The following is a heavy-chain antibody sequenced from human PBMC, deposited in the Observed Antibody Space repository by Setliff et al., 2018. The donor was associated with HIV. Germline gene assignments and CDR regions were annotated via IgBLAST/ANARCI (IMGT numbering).Heavy chain of an antibody. CDR1: GLPLSTSGVG. V-gene: IGHV2-5*01. Sequence: SGPTLVNPTQTLTLTCTFSGLPLSTSGVGVGWIRQSPGKALEWLAFIYWNNNKHYSTSLKSRLTVTKDTSKNRVVFTMANMDPVDTATYYCAYSGRQLRGPYFDFWGQGTPVTVSS. CDR3: AYSGRQLRGPYFDF. CDR2: IYWNNNK. J-gene: IGHJ4*02. D-gene: IGHD1-1*01.